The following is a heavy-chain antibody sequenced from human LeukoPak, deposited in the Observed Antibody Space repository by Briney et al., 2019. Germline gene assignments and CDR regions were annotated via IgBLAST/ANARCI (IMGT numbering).Heavy chain of an antibody. CDR1: GGTFSSYA. CDR3: ARAYYYGSGSYLPFDY. Sequence: ASVKVSCKASGGTFSSYAISWVRQAPGQGLEWMGGIIPIFGTANYAQKFQGRVTITADESTSTAYMELSSLRSEDTAVYYCARAYYYGSGSYLPFDYWGQGTLVTVSS. CDR2: IIPIFGTA. D-gene: IGHD3-10*01. J-gene: IGHJ4*02. V-gene: IGHV1-69*13.